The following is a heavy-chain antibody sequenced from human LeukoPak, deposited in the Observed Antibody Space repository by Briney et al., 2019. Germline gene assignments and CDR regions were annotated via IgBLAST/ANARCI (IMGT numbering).Heavy chain of an antibody. J-gene: IGHJ5*02. Sequence: GGSLRLSCAASGFTFSNYDMSWVRQAPGKGLEWVSTISGSGDNTYYADSVKGRFTIPRDNSKNTLYLQMNSLRAEDTALYYCAKVVYSSGWPGWFDPWGQGTLVTVSS. V-gene: IGHV3-23*01. CDR1: GFTFSNYD. D-gene: IGHD6-19*01. CDR3: AKVVYSSGWPGWFDP. CDR2: ISGSGDNT.